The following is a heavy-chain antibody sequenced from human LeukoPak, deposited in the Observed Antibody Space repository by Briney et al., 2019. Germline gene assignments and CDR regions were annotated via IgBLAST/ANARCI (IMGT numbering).Heavy chain of an antibody. CDR3: ARDIGAVAGNFDGSDV. D-gene: IGHD6-19*01. CDR2: IYSGGRT. J-gene: IGHJ6*02. Sequence: GGSLRLSCAASGFTVSSNYMSWVRQAPGKGLEWVSVIYSGGRTYYADFVKGRFTISRDNFKNMLYLQMNSLRAEDTAVYYCARDIGAVAGNFDGSDVWGQGTTVTVSS. CDR1: GFTVSSNY. V-gene: IGHV3-53*01.